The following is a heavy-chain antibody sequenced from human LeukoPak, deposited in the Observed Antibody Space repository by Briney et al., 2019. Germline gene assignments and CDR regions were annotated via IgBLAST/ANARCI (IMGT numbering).Heavy chain of an antibody. D-gene: IGHD1-14*01. V-gene: IGHV3-69-1*01. Sequence: GGSLRLSCAASGFTFSNTWMNWVRQAPGKGLEWVSSITSRSDIYYADSVRGRFTISRDNAKNSLYLQMNSLRAEDTAVYYCARDPAPEDNWGQGTLVTVSS. J-gene: IGHJ4*02. CDR3: ARDPAPEDN. CDR1: GFTFSNTW. CDR2: ITSRSDI.